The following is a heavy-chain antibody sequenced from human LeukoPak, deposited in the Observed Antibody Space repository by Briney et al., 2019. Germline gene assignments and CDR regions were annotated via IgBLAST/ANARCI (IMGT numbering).Heavy chain of an antibody. V-gene: IGHV3-13*01. CDR3: PKAFDYNGLRGEGGSFDC. Sequence: PGGSLRLSCVASGFNFSKNDMHWVRQTTERGLEWVSAIGVGGDTYYADPVKVRFTISRENGKNSVYLQMNSLRAGYTALYFCPKAFDYNGLRGEGGSFDCWGQGALVTVSS. CDR1: GFNFSKND. J-gene: IGHJ4*02. D-gene: IGHD4-11*01. CDR2: IGVGGDT.